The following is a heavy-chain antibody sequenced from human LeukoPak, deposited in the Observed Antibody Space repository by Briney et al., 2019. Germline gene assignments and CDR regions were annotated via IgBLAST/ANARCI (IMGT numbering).Heavy chain of an antibody. Sequence: GGSLRLSCAASGITFSNYWMHWVRQAPGKGLVWVSHIIQDGSRTFYADSVKGRFTISRDNAKNTLYLQMNSLRTEDSGVYYCATDDYRGLGYWGQGTLVTVSS. CDR2: IIQDGSRT. CDR3: ATDDYRGLGY. J-gene: IGHJ4*02. D-gene: IGHD4-11*01. CDR1: GITFSNYW. V-gene: IGHV3-74*01.